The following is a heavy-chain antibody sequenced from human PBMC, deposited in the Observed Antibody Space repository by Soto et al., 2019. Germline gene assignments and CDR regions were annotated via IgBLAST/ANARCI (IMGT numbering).Heavy chain of an antibody. J-gene: IGHJ4*02. V-gene: IGHV3-23*01. CDR1: GFTFSTYA. CDR2: ISGSGGST. D-gene: IGHD6-19*01. CDR3: AKGQSSSGWFVFDY. Sequence: EVQLLESGGGLAQPGGSLRLSCAASGFTFSTYAMTWVRQAPGKGLEWVATISGSGGSTFYPDSVKSRFTISRDSSKNTLYLQMNSLRAEDTAVYFCAKGQSSSGWFVFDYWGQGTLVTVSS.